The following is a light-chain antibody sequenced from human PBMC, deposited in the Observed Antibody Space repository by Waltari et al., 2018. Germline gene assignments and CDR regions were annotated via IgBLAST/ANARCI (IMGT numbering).Light chain of an antibody. CDR3: QQFNGYSQWT. CDR2: KAS. Sequence: DIRMTPSPSTLSASVGDRVTIPCRARHSISDRFAWYQQKAGKAPKLLIYKASSLETGVPSRFSGSGSGTEFTLTISSLQPDDFATYYCQQFNGYSQWTFGQGTKVEIK. V-gene: IGKV1-5*03. J-gene: IGKJ1*01. CDR1: HSISDR.